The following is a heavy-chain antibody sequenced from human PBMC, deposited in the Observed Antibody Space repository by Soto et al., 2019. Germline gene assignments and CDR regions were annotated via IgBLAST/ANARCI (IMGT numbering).Heavy chain of an antibody. Sequence: SETLSLTCTVSGASIISSNSYWAWIRQSPGTGLEWIGSVSFGRDTYFNPSLKSRLTISADTSKNEISLNLNSVTAADTAVYYCAIQPLHRVGSSISTLDIWGQGTVVTVSS. CDR2: VSFGRDT. V-gene: IGHV4-39*01. J-gene: IGHJ3*02. D-gene: IGHD1-26*01. CDR3: AIQPLHRVGSSISTLDI. CDR1: GASIISSNSY.